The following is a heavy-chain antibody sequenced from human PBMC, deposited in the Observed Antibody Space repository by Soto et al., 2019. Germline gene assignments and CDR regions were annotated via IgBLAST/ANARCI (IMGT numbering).Heavy chain of an antibody. CDR3: ARDPPYYYDSSGYYYYFDY. CDR1: GYTFTGYY. D-gene: IGHD3-22*01. CDR2: INPNSGGT. V-gene: IGHV1-2*02. J-gene: IGHJ4*02. Sequence: GASVKVSCKASGYTFTGYYMHWVRQAPGQGLEWMGCINPNSGGTNYAQKFQGRVTMTRDTSISTAYMELSRLRSDDTAVYYCARDPPYYYDSSGYYYYFDYWGQGTLVTVSS.